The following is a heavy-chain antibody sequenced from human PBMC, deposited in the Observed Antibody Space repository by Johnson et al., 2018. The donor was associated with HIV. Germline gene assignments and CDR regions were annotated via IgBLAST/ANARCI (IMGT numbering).Heavy chain of an antibody. CDR3: ARVTIFGVTKVDALDI. J-gene: IGHJ3*02. V-gene: IGHV3-13*01. D-gene: IGHD3-3*01. Sequence: VQLVESGGGLVQPGGSLRLSCAASGFTFSSYDMHWVRQATGKGLEWVSAIGTAGDTYYPGSVKGRFTISRENAKNSLYLQMNSLRAGDTAVYYCARVTIFGVTKVDALDIWGQGTMVTVSS. CDR2: IGTAGDT. CDR1: GFTFSSYD.